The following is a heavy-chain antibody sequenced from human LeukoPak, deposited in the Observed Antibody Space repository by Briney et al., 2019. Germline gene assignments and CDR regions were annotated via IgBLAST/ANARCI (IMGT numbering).Heavy chain of an antibody. CDR2: THYRSKWYN. D-gene: IGHD6-13*01. V-gene: IGHV6-1*01. Sequence: SQTLSLTCAISGDSVSGNSATWNWIRQSPSRGLEWLGRTHYRSKWYNDYAVSVESRITVNPDTSMNQFSLQLTSVTPEDTAVYYCARASGSWYWGFDYWGQGTLVTVSS. CDR3: ARASGSWYWGFDY. J-gene: IGHJ4*02. CDR1: GDSVSGNSAT.